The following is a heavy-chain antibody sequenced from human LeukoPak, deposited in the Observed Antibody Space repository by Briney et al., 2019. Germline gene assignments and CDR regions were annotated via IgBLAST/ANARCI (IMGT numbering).Heavy chain of an antibody. CDR1: GFTFSGYG. V-gene: IGHV3-33*01. J-gene: IGHJ6*03. CDR3: ARAGTISTPYMDV. CDR2: IWYDGSNK. D-gene: IGHD1-7*01. Sequence: PGGSLRLSCAASGFTFSGYGMHWVRQAPGKGLEWVAVIWYDGSNKYYADSVKGRFTISRDNSKNTLYLQMNSLRAEDTAVYYCARAGTISTPYMDVWGKGTTVTVSS.